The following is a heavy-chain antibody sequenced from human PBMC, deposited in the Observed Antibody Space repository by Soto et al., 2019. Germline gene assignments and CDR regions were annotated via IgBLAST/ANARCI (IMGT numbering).Heavy chain of an antibody. J-gene: IGHJ5*02. CDR1: GGSISSSSYY. V-gene: IGHV4-39*01. CDR2: IYYSGST. D-gene: IGHD3-10*01. CDR3: ARPPHYYGSGSYPPQGWFDP. Sequence: PSETLSLTCTVSGGSISSSSYYWGWIRQPPGKGLEWIGSIYYSGSTYYNPSLKSRVTISVDTSKNQFSLKLSSVTAADTAVYYCARPPHYYGSGSYPPQGWFDPWGQGTLVTVSS.